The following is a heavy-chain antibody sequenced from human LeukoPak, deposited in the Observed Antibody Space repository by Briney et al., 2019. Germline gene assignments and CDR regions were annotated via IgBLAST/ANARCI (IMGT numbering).Heavy chain of an antibody. V-gene: IGHV4-30-4*03. CDR3: AXXKEGXXXXGMDV. D-gene: IGHD6-13*01. J-gene: IGHJ6*02. Sequence: KPSETLSLTCTVSGGSISSGDYYWSWIRQPPGKGLEWXGYIYYSGSTYYNXXLKSRVTISVDTSKNQFSLKLNSVTAADTAVYYXAXXKEGXXXXGMDVWGQGTTVTVSS. CDR1: GGSISSGDYY. CDR2: IYYSGST.